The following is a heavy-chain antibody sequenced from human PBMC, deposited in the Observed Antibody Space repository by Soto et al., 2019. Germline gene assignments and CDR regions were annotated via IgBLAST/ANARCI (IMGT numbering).Heavy chain of an antibody. V-gene: IGHV1-69*01. J-gene: IGHJ5*02. D-gene: IGHD1-26*01. CDR2: IIPIFGTA. CDR3: ARLISSTSQCTNWFDP. Sequence: QVQLVQSGAEVKKPGSSVKVSCKASGGTFSSYAISWVRQAPGQGLEWMGGIIPIFGTANYAQKFQGRDTMTADESTSTAYMELSSLRSEDTAVYYCARLISSTSQCTNWFDPWGQGTLVTVSS. CDR1: GGTFSSYA.